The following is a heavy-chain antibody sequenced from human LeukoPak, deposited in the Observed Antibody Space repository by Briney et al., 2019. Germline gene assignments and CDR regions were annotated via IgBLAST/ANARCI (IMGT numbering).Heavy chain of an antibody. CDR2: IYTSGST. CDR3: ARAYSSSSDRKYFQH. D-gene: IGHD6-13*01. CDR1: GGSISSYY. J-gene: IGHJ1*01. V-gene: IGHV4-4*07. Sequence: ASETLSLTCTVSGGSISSYYWSWIRQPAGKGLEWIGRIYTSGSTNYNPSLKSRVTMSVDTSKNQFPLKLSSVTAADTAVYYCARAYSSSSDRKYFQHWGQGTLVTVSS.